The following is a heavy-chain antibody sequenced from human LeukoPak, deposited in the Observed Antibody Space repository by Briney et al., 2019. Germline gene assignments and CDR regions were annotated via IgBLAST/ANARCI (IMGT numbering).Heavy chain of an antibody. J-gene: IGHJ6*02. D-gene: IGHD2-15*01. CDR2: IRSKANNYAP. CDR1: GFTFSGSA. Sequence: GGSLRLSCAASGFTFSGSAIHWVRQASGKGLEWVGRIRSKANNYAPAYAASVEGRFTTSREDSKNTAFLQMNALKTEDSAVYYCGASLKTYCSGGKCHSDYYYYGMDVWGQGTTVTVSS. V-gene: IGHV3-73*01. CDR3: GASLKTYCSGGKCHSDYYYYGMDV.